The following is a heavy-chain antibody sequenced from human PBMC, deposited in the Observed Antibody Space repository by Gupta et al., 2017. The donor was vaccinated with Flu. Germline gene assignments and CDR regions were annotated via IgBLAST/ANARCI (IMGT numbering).Heavy chain of an antibody. J-gene: IGHJ5*02. V-gene: IGHV3-21*01. CDR2: ISSSSSYI. Sequence: EVPLGASGGDLVKTGGSLSTSCAACGFPFRSYSMNWVRQAPGKGLEWVSSISSSSSYIYYADSVKGRFTISRDNAKNSLYLQMNSLRAEDTAVYYCARVQYNWSPFDPWGQGTLVTGSS. CDR1: GFPFRSYS. D-gene: IGHD1-20*01. CDR3: ARVQYNWSPFDP.